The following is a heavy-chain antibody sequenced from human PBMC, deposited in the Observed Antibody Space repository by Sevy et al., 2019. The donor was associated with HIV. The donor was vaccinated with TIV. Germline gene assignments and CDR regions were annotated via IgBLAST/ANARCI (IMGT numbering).Heavy chain of an antibody. D-gene: IGHD3-22*01. CDR3: AKGGGGHYDPDEIGYYFYYYNMDV. CDR1: GFSFDSYG. Sequence: GGSLRLSCAVSGFSFDSYGMTWVRQAPGKGLEWVSGISGSGTRTYYADSVKGRFIISRDNSKNTLYLQMNSLGSEDTAIYYFAKGGGGHYDPDEIGYYFYYYNMDVWGKGTTVTVSS. V-gene: IGHV3-23*01. CDR2: ISGSGTRT. J-gene: IGHJ6*03.